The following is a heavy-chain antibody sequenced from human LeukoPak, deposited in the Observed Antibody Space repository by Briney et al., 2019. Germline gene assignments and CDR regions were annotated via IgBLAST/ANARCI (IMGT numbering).Heavy chain of an antibody. CDR3: ARALAAAAGRRAGMMGD. CDR2: LNPSGGST. V-gene: IGHV1-46*01. D-gene: IGHD6-13*01. J-gene: IGHJ4*02. CDR1: GYTFTRYY. Sequence: ASVTVSCKASGYTFTRYYIHWVRQAPGQGLEWMGILNPSGGSTNYAQKFQGRVTMTRDMSTSTVYMELKSLRSEDTAVYYCARALAAAAGRRAGMMGDWGQGTLVTVSS.